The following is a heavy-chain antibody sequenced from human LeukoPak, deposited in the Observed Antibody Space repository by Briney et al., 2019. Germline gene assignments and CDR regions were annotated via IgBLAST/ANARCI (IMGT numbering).Heavy chain of an antibody. CDR3: AKNKAAGLYDY. J-gene: IGHJ4*02. CDR2: ISSSGSTI. D-gene: IGHD2-15*01. Sequence: GGSLRLSCAASGFTFSDYYMSWIRQAPGKGLEWISYISSSGSTIYYADSVQGRFTISRDNSKNTLYLQMNNLRAEDTALYYCAKNKAAGLYDYWGQGTLVTVSS. V-gene: IGHV3-11*01. CDR1: GFTFSDYY.